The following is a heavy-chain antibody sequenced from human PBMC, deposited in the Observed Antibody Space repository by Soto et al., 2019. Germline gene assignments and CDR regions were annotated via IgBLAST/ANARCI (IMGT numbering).Heavy chain of an antibody. V-gene: IGHV1-8*01. J-gene: IGHJ6*02. CDR1: GYTFTSYD. CDR2: MNPNTGNS. Sequence: ASVKVSCKASGYTFTSYDIYWVRQATGQGLEWMGWMNPNTGNSGYAQKFQGRVTMTSDTSISTAHMELSSLRSEDTAVYYCARDALSGIYTLYYYYGMDVWGQGTTVTVSS. CDR3: ARDALSGIYTLYYYYGMDV.